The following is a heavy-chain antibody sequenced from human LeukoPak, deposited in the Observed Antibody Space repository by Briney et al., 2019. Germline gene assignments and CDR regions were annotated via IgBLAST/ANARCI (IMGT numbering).Heavy chain of an antibody. CDR1: GYTFTSYG. D-gene: IGHD2-2*01. J-gene: IGHJ4*02. Sequence: RGASVKVSCKASGYTFTSYGISWVRQAPGQGLEWMGWISAYNGNTNYAQTLQGRVTMTTDTSTSTAYMELRSLRSDDTAVYYCTREKRRYCSSTSCSGGPDYWGQGTLVTVSS. V-gene: IGHV1-18*01. CDR3: TREKRRYCSSTSCSGGPDY. CDR2: ISAYNGNT.